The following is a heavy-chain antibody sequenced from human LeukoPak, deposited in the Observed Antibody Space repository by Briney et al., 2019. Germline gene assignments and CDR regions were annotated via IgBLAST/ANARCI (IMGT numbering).Heavy chain of an antibody. CDR3: ARDDYGAPGRDDAFDI. J-gene: IGHJ3*02. V-gene: IGHV3-30-3*01. Sequence: PGRSLRLSCAASGFTFSSYAMHWVRQAPGKGLEWVAVISYDGSNKYYADSVKGRFTISRDNSKNTLYLQMNSLRAEDTAVYYCARDDYGAPGRDDAFDIWGQGTMVTVSS. CDR2: ISYDGSNK. CDR1: GFTFSSYA. D-gene: IGHD4-17*01.